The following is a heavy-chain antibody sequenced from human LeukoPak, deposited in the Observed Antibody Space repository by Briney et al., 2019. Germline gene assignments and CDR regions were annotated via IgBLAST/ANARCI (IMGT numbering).Heavy chain of an antibody. Sequence: GGSLRLSCAASGFTFSSYAMSWVCQAPGKGLGWVSAISGSGGSTYYADSVKGRFTISRDNSKNTLYLQMNSLRAEDTAVYYCAKDRDYDYIWGSYRTLDYWGQGTLVTVSS. CDR2: ISGSGGST. J-gene: IGHJ4*02. CDR3: AKDRDYDYIWGSYRTLDY. CDR1: GFTFSSYA. V-gene: IGHV3-23*01. D-gene: IGHD3-16*02.